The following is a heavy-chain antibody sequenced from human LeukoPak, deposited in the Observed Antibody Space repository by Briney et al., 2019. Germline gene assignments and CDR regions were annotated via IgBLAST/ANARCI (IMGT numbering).Heavy chain of an antibody. J-gene: IGHJ4*02. CDR3: ARDHEGYGDPWYFDY. CDR1: GYIFTGYY. V-gene: IGHV1-2*04. D-gene: IGHD4-17*01. Sequence: ASVKVSCKASGYIFTGYYMHWVRQAPGQGLEWMGWINPNSGGTNYAQKFQGWVTMTRDTSISTAHMELSKVRSDDTAVYYCARDHEGYGDPWYFDYWGQGTLVTVSS. CDR2: INPNSGGT.